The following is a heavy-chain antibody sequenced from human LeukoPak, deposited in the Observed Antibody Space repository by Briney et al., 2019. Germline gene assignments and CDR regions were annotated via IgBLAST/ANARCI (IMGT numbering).Heavy chain of an antibody. D-gene: IGHD4-17*01. Sequence: PGGSLRLSCAASGFTFSSYGMHWVRQAPGKGLEWVAVIWYGGSNKYYADSVKGRFTISREKSKNTLYLKMNSLRAEDTAVYYCARDIWGGSTTVNEGYYFDYWGQGTLVTVSS. CDR2: IWYGGSNK. CDR1: GFTFSSYG. V-gene: IGHV3-33*01. J-gene: IGHJ4*02. CDR3: ARDIWGGSTTVNEGYYFDY.